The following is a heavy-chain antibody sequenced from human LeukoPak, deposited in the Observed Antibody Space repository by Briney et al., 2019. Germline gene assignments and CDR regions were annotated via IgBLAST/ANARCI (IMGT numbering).Heavy chain of an antibody. CDR2: IIPIFGTA. J-gene: IGHJ3*02. Sequence: SVKVSCKASGGTFSSYAISWVRQAPGQGLEWMGGIIPIFGTANYAQKFQGRVTITADESTSTAYMELSSLRSEDTAVYYCAREGGSSSWYANAFDIWGQGTMVTVSS. CDR3: AREGGSSSWYANAFDI. CDR1: GGTFSSYA. V-gene: IGHV1-69*13. D-gene: IGHD6-13*01.